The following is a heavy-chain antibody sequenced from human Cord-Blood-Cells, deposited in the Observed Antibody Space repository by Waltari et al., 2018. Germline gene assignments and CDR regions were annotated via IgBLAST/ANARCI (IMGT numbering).Heavy chain of an antibody. J-gene: IGHJ3*02. CDR1: GGSISSHS. CDR2: IYYSGST. CDR3: ARGGLAKTYYYDSSGYTDDAFDI. V-gene: IGHV4-59*11. Sequence: QVQLQEPVPGLVKPSETLSLTSTVPGGSISSHSWPWTRPPPGNALKRIGYIYYSGSTNYNPSLKSRVTISVETSKNQFSLKLSSVTAADTAVYYCARGGLAKTYYYDSSGYTDDAFDIWGQGTMVTVSS. D-gene: IGHD3-22*01.